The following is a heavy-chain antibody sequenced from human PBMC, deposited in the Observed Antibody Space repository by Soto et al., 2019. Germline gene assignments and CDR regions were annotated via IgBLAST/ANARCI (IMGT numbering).Heavy chain of an antibody. D-gene: IGHD3-9*01. V-gene: IGHV3-20*04. CDR3: ARGQYDILTGYAINFDY. CDR1: GFTFDDYG. CDR2: INWNGGST. J-gene: IGHJ4*02. Sequence: GGSLRLSCAASGFTFDDYGMSWVRQAPGKGLEWVSGINWNGGSTGYADSVKGRFTISRDNAKNSLYLQMNSLRAEDTALYYCARGQYDILTGYAINFDYWGQGTLVTVSS.